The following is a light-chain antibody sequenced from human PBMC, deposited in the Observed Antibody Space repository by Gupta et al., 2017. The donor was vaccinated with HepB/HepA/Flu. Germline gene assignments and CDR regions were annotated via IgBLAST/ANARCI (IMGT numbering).Light chain of an antibody. J-gene: IGLJ2*01. CDR3: SSYTSSSTLV. CDR1: SSDVGCYNY. CDR2: DVS. V-gene: IGLV2-14*01. Sequence: SALTQPDSVSGSPGQSFTISCTGTSSDVGCYNYVSWYQPHPAKAPKLMIYDVSNRPSGVSSRFSGSKSGNTASLTISGLQAEDEADYYCSSYTSSSTLVFGGGTKLTVL.